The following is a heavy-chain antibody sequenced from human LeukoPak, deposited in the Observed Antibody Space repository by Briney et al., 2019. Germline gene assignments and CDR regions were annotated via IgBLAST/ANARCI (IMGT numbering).Heavy chain of an antibody. V-gene: IGHV3-23*01. Sequence: GGSLRLSCAASGFTFSSYWMSWVRQAPGKGLEWVSGVSGSGGSTYYADSVKGRFTISRDNSKNTLYLQMNSLRAEDTAVYYCAKRVTGTTNYFDYWGQGTLVTVSS. CDR3: AKRVTGTTNYFDY. CDR1: GFTFSSYW. CDR2: VSGSGGST. J-gene: IGHJ4*02. D-gene: IGHD1-7*01.